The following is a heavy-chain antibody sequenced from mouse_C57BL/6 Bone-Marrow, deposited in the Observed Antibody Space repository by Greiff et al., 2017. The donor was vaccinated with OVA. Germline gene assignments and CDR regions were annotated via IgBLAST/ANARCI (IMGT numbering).Heavy chain of an antibody. V-gene: IGHV1-80*01. CDR3: ARIKVGRYFDV. J-gene: IGHJ1*03. CDR2: IYPGDGDT. Sequence: VMLVESGAELVKPGASVKISCKASGYAFSSYWMNWVKQRPGKGLEWIGQIYPGDGDTNYNGKFKGKATLTADKSSSTAYMQLSSLTSEDSAVYFCARIKVGRYFDVWGTGTTVTVSS. CDR1: GYAFSSYW. D-gene: IGHD1-1*02.